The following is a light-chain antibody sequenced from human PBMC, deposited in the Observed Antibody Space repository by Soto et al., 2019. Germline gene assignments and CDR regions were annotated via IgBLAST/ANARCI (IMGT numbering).Light chain of an antibody. J-gene: IGKJ5*01. Sequence: EIQVTQSPSSLSASVGDRVTMRFRASQSISSYLNWYQQKPGKAPKLLIYAASSLQSGVPSRFSGSGSGTDFTLTISSLQPEDFATHYCHPSYSTPQITFGQGTRLEIK. CDR2: AAS. CDR1: QSISSY. V-gene: IGKV1-39*01. CDR3: HPSYSTPQIT.